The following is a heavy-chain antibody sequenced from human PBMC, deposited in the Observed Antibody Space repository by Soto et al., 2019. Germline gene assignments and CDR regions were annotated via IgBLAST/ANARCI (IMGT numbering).Heavy chain of an antibody. CDR2: IYWDDDK. V-gene: IGHV2-5*02. CDR1: GFSLTTSGVG. CDR3: AHRGRRIEAAGFDY. Sequence: QITLKESGPPLVKPTQTLTLTCTFSGFSLTTSGVGVGWIRQPPGKALEWLGIIYWDDDKRYSPSLKSRLTITRDTSKNQVVLTMTNVGPVDTATYYCAHRGRRIEAAGFDYWGQGTLVTVSS. D-gene: IGHD6-13*01. J-gene: IGHJ4*02.